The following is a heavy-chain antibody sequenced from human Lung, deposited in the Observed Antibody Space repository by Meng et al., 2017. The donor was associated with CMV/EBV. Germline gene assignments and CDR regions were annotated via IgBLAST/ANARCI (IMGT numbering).Heavy chain of an antibody. CDR1: GGSISSTTYY. D-gene: IGHD3-22*01. V-gene: IGHV4-39*01. CDR3: AHDTSGYYVDY. J-gene: IGHJ4*02. CDR2: IYYRGST. Sequence: GSLRLXXTVSGGSISSTTYYWGWIRQPPGKGLEWIGSIYYRGSTYYNPSLKSRVTISVDTSKNQFSLNLSSVTAADTAVYYCAHDTSGYYVDYWGQGTLVXVSS.